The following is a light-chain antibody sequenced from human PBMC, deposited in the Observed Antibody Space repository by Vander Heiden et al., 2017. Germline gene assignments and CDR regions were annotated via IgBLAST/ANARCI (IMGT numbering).Light chain of an antibody. V-gene: IGLV3-9*01. J-gene: IGLJ1*01. Sequence: SYELTQPLSVSVAMGQTARITWGGNNSGSKSVHWYQQKPGQAPVVVIYRDSNGPAGIRERFSGSNSGNTATLTISRAQAGDEADYYCQVWDSSTYVFGTGTKVTVL. CDR2: RDS. CDR3: QVWDSSTYV. CDR1: NSGSKS.